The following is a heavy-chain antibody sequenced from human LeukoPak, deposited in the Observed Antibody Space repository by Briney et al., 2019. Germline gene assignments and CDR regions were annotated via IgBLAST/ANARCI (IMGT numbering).Heavy chain of an antibody. Sequence: SVKVSCKASGGTFSSYAISWVRQAPGQGLEWMGRIIPILGIANYAQKFQGRVTITADKSTSTADMELSRLRSEDTAVYYCARENSADLRMDYWGQGTLVTVSS. CDR1: GGTFSSYA. CDR3: ARENSADLRMDY. CDR2: IIPILGIA. J-gene: IGHJ4*02. D-gene: IGHD4-17*01. V-gene: IGHV1-69*04.